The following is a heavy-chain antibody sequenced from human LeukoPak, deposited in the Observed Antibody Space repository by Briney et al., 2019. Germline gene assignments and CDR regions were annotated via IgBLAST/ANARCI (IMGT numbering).Heavy chain of an antibody. CDR3: ARTAYSGYDFDY. CDR2: ISSTGSTI. CDR1: GFTFSSYE. Sequence: PGGSLRLSCAAPGFTFSSYEMNWVRQAPGKGLEWVSYISSTGSTIYYADSVKGRFTISRDNAKNSLYLQMNSLRAEDTAVYYCARTAYSGYDFDYWGQGTLVTVSP. J-gene: IGHJ4*02. D-gene: IGHD5-12*01. V-gene: IGHV3-48*03.